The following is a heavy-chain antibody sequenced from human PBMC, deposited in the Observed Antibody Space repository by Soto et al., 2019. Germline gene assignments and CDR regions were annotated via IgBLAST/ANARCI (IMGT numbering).Heavy chain of an antibody. CDR2: ISAYNSNT. D-gene: IGHD3-3*01. V-gene: IGHV1-18*01. Sequence: ASVKVSCKASGYTFTSYGISWVRQAPGQGLEWMRWISAYNSNTNYAHKLQGRVTMTTDTSTSTAYMELRSLRSDDTAVYYCARDVGAGYDFWSGYSSYYYYYGMDVWGQGTTVTVSS. J-gene: IGHJ6*02. CDR1: GYTFTSYG. CDR3: ARDVGAGYDFWSGYSSYYYYYGMDV.